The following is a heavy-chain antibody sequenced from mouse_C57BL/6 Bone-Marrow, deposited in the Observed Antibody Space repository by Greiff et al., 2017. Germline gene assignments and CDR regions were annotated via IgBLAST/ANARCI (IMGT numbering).Heavy chain of an antibody. D-gene: IGHD4-1*01. V-gene: IGHV1-59*01. CDR1: GYTFTSYW. CDR3: ASKSNWDFDY. J-gene: IGHJ2*01. Sequence: QVQLQQPGAELVRPGTSVKLSCKASGYTFTSYWMHWVKQRPGQGLEWIGVIDPSDSSTNYNPKFKGKATLTVDTSSSTAYMQLSSLTSEDSAVYYCASKSNWDFDYWGQGTTLTVSS. CDR2: IDPSDSST.